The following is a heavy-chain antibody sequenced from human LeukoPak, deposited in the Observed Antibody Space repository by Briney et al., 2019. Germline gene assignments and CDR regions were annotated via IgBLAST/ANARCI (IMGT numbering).Heavy chain of an antibody. J-gene: IGHJ4*02. CDR2: ITGSSSRI. CDR1: GFTFSSYS. Sequence: PGGSLRLSCTASGFTFSSYSMNWVRQAPGKGLEWVSDITGSSSRIYYADSVKGRFTISRDNAKNSLYFEIISLRAEDTAVYYCARDPNALDFWGQGTLVTVSS. V-gene: IGHV3-48*01. CDR3: ARDPNALDF.